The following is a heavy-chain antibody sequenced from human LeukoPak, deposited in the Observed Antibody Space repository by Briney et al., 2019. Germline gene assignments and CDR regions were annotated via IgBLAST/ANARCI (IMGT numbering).Heavy chain of an antibody. J-gene: IGHJ5*02. D-gene: IGHD3-22*01. CDR2: ISGSGGST. CDR3: ARDPSYSSQVTDP. CDR1: GFTFSSYA. Sequence: GGSLRLSCAASGFTFSSYAMSWVRQAPGKGLEWVSAISGSGGSTYYADSVKGRFTISRDNAKNSLYLQMNSLRAEDTAVYYCARDPSYSSQVTDPWGQGTLVTVSS. V-gene: IGHV3-23*01.